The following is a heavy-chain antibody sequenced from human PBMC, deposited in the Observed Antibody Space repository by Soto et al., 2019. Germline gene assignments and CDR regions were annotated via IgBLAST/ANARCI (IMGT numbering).Heavy chain of an antibody. V-gene: IGHV1-18*01. J-gene: IGHJ6*02. CDR2: ISTDNGNT. CDR3: ARDVPDTALFFYYYGMDV. CDR1: GYSFTSYG. D-gene: IGHD5-18*01. Sequence: PSVKVSCKASGYSFTSYGISWVRQAPGQGLEWMGWISTDNGNTDYAHNLQGRVTLTTDTSTSTAYMELWSLRSGDTAVYYCARDVPDTALFFYYYGMDVWGQGTTVTVSS.